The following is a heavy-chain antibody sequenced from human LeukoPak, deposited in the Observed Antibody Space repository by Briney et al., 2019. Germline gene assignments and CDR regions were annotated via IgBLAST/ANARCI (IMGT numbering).Heavy chain of an antibody. CDR3: ARVSVVVTANDAFDI. J-gene: IGHJ3*02. D-gene: IGHD2-21*02. CDR1: GGSISSYY. V-gene: IGHV4-59*01. Sequence: SETLSLTCTVSGGSISSYYWSWIRQPPGKGLEWIGYIYYSGSTNYNPSLKSRVTISVDTSKNQFSLKLSSVTAADTAVYYCARVSVVVTANDAFDIWGQGTMVTVSS. CDR2: IYYSGST.